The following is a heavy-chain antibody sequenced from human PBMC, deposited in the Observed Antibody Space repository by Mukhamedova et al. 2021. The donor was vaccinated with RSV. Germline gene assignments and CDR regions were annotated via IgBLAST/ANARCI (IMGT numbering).Heavy chain of an antibody. CDR2: IRYDGSNK. D-gene: IGHD2-2*01. CDR3: AKTVGYCSSTSCSYYYYMDV. V-gene: IGHV3-30*02. Sequence: GLEWVAFIRYDGSNKYYADSVKGRFTISRDNSKNTLCLQMNSLRAEDTAVYYCAKTVGYCSSTSCSYYYYMDVWGQGTTVTVSS. J-gene: IGHJ6*03.